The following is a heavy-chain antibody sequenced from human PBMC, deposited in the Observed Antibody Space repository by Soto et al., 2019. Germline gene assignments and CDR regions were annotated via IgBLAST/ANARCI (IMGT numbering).Heavy chain of an antibody. CDR2: MNPNSGNT. D-gene: IGHD6-19*01. J-gene: IGHJ5*02. V-gene: IGHV1-8*01. CDR3: ASPFSGYSSGPPQA. CDR1: GYTFTSYD. Sequence: ASVKVSCKASGYTFTSYDINWVRQATGQGLEWMGWMNPNSGNTGYAQKFQGRVTVTRNTSISTAYMELSSLRSEDMAVYYCASPFSGYSSGPPQAWGQGTLVTVSS.